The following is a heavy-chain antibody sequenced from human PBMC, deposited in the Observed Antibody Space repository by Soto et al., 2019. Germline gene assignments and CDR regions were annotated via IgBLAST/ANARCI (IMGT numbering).Heavy chain of an antibody. D-gene: IGHD3-22*01. CDR1: GYTLTEFS. Sequence: DSSKVSCKVPGYTLTEFSMHWVAQSPGKGLEWMGGFDPEDGETIYAQKFQGRVTMTEDTSTDTAYMELSSLRSEDTAVYYCATELVAVTGALGYWGQGNLGTVTS. J-gene: IGHJ4*02. V-gene: IGHV1-24*01. CDR3: ATELVAVTGALGY. CDR2: FDPEDGET.